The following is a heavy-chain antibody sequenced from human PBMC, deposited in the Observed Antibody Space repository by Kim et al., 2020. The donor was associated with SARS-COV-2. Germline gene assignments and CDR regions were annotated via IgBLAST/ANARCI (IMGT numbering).Heavy chain of an antibody. V-gene: IGHV4-4*02. CDR3: ARNTHSSSWNGDYFDY. J-gene: IGHJ4*02. CDR1: GGSISSSNW. Sequence: SETLSLTCAVSGGSISSSNWWSWVRQPPGKGLEWIGEIYHSGSTNYNPSLKSRVTISVDKSKNQFSLKLSSVTAADTAVYYCARNTHSSSWNGDYFDYWGQGTLVTVSS. D-gene: IGHD6-13*01. CDR2: IYHSGST.